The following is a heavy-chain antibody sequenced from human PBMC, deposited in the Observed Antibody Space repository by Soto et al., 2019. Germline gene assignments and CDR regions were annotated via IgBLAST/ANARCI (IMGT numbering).Heavy chain of an antibody. CDR2: ISARSGNT. V-gene: IGHV1-18*01. J-gene: IGHJ3*02. CDR3: VRDVDYAFDI. Sequence: GASVKVSCKPSGYTFTTYGISWVRQAPGQGLEWVGWISARSGNTAYAQKFQGRVTMTRDTSTSTIYMDLRSLRSDDTAVYYCVRDVDYAFDIWGQGTMVTVSS. D-gene: IGHD2-15*01. CDR1: GYTFTTYG.